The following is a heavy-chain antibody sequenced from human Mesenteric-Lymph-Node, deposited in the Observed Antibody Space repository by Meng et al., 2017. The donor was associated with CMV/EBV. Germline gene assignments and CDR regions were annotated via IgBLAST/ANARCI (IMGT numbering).Heavy chain of an antibody. Sequence: ASVKVSCKVSGYTFTSYDINWVRQATGQGLEWMGWMNPNSGNTGYAQKFQGRVTITRNTSISTAYMELSSLRSEDTAVYYCARGSGSLLDAFDIWGQGTMVTVSS. CDR3: ARGSGSLLDAFDI. CDR1: GYTFTSYD. V-gene: IGHV1-8*03. J-gene: IGHJ3*02. CDR2: MNPNSGNT. D-gene: IGHD1-26*01.